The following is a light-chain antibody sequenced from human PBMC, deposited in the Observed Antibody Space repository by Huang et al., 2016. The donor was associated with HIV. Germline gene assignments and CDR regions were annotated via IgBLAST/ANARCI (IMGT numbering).Light chain of an antibody. Sequence: EIVLTQSPATLSLSPGERATLSCRASQSVSSYLAWYQQKPGQAPRPLIYDASNRATGIPARFSGSGSGTDFTLTISSLEPEDFAVFYCQQRSIWPWTFGQGTKVEIK. CDR2: DAS. V-gene: IGKV3-11*01. CDR1: QSVSSY. J-gene: IGKJ1*01. CDR3: QQRSIWPWT.